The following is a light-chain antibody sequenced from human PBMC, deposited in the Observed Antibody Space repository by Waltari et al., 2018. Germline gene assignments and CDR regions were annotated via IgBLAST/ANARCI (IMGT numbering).Light chain of an antibody. V-gene: IGLV2-14*01. Sequence: QSALTQPASVSWSPGPSISISCTGTSSDVGGYNSVSCYQQHPGKAPNPVIYEVSNRPSGVSNRFSGSKSGNTASLTISGLQAEDEADYYCSSYTSSSNVVFGGGTKLTVL. CDR1: SSDVGGYNS. CDR3: SSYTSSSNVV. CDR2: EVS. J-gene: IGLJ2*01.